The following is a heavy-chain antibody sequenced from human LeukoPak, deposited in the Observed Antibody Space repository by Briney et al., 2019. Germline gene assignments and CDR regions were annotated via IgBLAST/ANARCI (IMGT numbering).Heavy chain of an antibody. CDR3: ARARLVGATTYFDY. D-gene: IGHD1-26*01. CDR2: INPSGGST. Sequence: GASVKVSCKASGYTFTSYYMHGVRQAPGQGLEWMGIINPSGGSTSYAKKFKGRVTMTRDMFTSAVYMELSSLRSEDTAVYYCARARLVGATTYFDYWGQGTLVTVSS. J-gene: IGHJ4*02. V-gene: IGHV1-46*01. CDR1: GYTFTSYY.